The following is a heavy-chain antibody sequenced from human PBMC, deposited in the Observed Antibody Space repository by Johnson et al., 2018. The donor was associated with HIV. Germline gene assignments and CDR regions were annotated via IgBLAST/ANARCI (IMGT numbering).Heavy chain of an antibody. CDR3: AESFLTDAFDI. V-gene: IGHV3-48*01. J-gene: IGHJ3*02. CDR2: ISSSSSTI. CDR1: GFTFSRYS. D-gene: IGHD3-16*01. Sequence: VQLVESGGGLIQPGGSLRLSCAASGFTFSRYSMNWVRQAPGKGLEWVSYISSSSSTIYYADSVKGRFTISRDNAKNSLYLQMNSLRAEDTALYYCAESFLTDAFDIWGQGTMVTVSS.